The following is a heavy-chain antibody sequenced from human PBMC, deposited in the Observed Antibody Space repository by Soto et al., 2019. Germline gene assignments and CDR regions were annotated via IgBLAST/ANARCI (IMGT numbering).Heavy chain of an antibody. CDR1: GGSITSSNW. V-gene: IGHV4-4*02. CDR3: ARGISTTSAFNYFDP. D-gene: IGHD2-2*01. CDR2: IYHSGGT. Sequence: SETMSLTCAVSGGSITSSNWWSWVRQPPGKGLEWIGEIYHSGGTSYNPSLRSRVTISVDKSQNQFSLKLSSVTAADTALYYCARGISTTSAFNYFDPWGQGTLVTVSS. J-gene: IGHJ5*02.